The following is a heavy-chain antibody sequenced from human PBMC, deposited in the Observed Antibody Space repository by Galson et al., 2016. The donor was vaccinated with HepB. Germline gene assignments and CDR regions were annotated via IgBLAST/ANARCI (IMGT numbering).Heavy chain of an antibody. CDR2: ISYDGSNE. CDR1: GIPFSDYA. J-gene: IGHJ3*02. Sequence: SLRLSCAASGIPFSDYAMNWVRQAPGKGLEWVAVISYDGSNEYYADSVKGRFTISRDNSKNTLYLQMDSLRVDDTAVYYCARVGATVARSSVLEIWGQGTMVTVSP. CDR3: ARVGATVARSSVLEI. D-gene: IGHD4-23*01. V-gene: IGHV3-30*04.